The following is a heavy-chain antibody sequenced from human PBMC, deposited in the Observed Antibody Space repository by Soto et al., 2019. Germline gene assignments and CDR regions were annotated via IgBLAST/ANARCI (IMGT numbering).Heavy chain of an antibody. CDR2: MNPNSGNT. J-gene: IGHJ4*02. Sequence: QVQLVQSGAEVKKPGASVKVSCKASGYTFTSYDINWVRQATGQGLEWMGWMNPNSGNTGYAQKFQGRVTMTRNTSISTAYMGLSSLRSEDTAVYYCARVGDTAMVETYDYWGQGTLVTVSS. D-gene: IGHD5-18*01. V-gene: IGHV1-8*01. CDR1: GYTFTSYD. CDR3: ARVGDTAMVETYDY.